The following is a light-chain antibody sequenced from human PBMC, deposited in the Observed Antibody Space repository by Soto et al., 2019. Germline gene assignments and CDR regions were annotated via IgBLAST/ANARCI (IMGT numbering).Light chain of an antibody. CDR2: DAS. CDR1: QKVDSN. V-gene: IGKV3-11*01. J-gene: IGKJ5*01. CDR3: QQRSNWPPIT. Sequence: EIVLTQSPGTLSLSPGERATLSCRASQKVDSNQLAWYQQKPGQAPRLLIYDASNRATGIPARFSGSGSGTDFTLTISSLEPEDFAVYYCQQRSNWPPITFGQGTRLEIK.